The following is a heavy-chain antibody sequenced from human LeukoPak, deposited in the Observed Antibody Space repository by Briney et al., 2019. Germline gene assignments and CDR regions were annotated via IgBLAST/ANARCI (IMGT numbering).Heavy chain of an antibody. CDR3: VRLRRNSDRSGFYYYYDN. V-gene: IGHV3-21*01. J-gene: IGHJ4*02. D-gene: IGHD3-22*01. CDR1: GFTFTSYS. CDR2: INTVASYI. Sequence: GGSLRLSCAASGFTFTSYSFNWARQAPGKGLEWVSSINTVASYIYYADSVKGRFTISRDDADNSLYLQMNSLRAEDTAVYFCVRLRRNSDRSGFYYYYDNWGQGTLVTVSS.